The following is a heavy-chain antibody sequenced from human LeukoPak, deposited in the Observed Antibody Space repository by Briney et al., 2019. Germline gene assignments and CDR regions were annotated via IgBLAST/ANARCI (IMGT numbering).Heavy chain of an antibody. CDR1: GYTFTGYY. V-gene: IGHV1-2*02. J-gene: IGHJ5*02. Sequence: ASVKVSCKASGYTFTGYYMHWVRQAPGQGLEWMGWINPNSGGTNYAQKFQGRVTMTRDTFISTAYMELSRLRSDDTAVYYCARDRETNMVVPEGWFDPWGQGTLVTVSS. D-gene: IGHD2-21*02. CDR2: INPNSGGT. CDR3: ARDRETNMVVPEGWFDP.